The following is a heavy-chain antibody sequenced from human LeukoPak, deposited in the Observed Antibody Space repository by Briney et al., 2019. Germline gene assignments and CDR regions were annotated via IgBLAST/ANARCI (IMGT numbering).Heavy chain of an antibody. D-gene: IGHD3-22*01. CDR1: GFTFDDYG. Sequence: GGSLRLSCAASGFTFDDYGMSWVRQAPGKGLEWVSGINWNGGSTGCADSVKGRFTISRDNAKNSLYLQMNSLRAEDTALYYCARAPYYYDSSGYSPSDYWGQGTLVTVSS. V-gene: IGHV3-20*04. CDR2: INWNGGST. CDR3: ARAPYYYDSSGYSPSDY. J-gene: IGHJ4*02.